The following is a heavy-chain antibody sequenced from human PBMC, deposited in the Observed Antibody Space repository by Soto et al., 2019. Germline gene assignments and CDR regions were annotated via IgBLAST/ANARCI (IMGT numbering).Heavy chain of an antibody. J-gene: IGHJ6*03. CDR1: GFTLSKYY. Sequence: EVQLVESGGGLVQPGGSLRLSCAASGFTLSKYYMNWVRQAPGKGLEWVSIIHNGGNTYYADSVKGRFTISRDHSKNTLYLEMNSLRAEDTAVYYCAREYFYYLDVWGTGTTVTFSS. V-gene: IGHV3-66*01. CDR2: IHNGGNT. CDR3: AREYFYYLDV. D-gene: IGHD3-9*01.